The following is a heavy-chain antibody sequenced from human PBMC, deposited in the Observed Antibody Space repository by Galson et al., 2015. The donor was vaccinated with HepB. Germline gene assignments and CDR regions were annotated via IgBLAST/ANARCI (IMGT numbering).Heavy chain of an antibody. CDR3: AKDRAGTLGGYYGMDV. V-gene: IGHV3-23*01. J-gene: IGHJ6*02. CDR1: GFPFTNYA. Sequence: SLRLSCAASGFPFTNYAMNWVRQAPGRGLEWVSYISGSGGTTNYADSVKGRFTISRDNAELYLQMSSLTVEDTATYYCAKDRAGTLGGYYGMDVWGQGTTVTVSS. CDR2: ISGSGGTT. D-gene: IGHD3-10*01.